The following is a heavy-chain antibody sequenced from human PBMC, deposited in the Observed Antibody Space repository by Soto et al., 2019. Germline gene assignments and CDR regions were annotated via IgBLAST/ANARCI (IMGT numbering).Heavy chain of an antibody. J-gene: IGHJ4*02. Sequence: SETLSLTCTVSGGSISSYYWSWIRQPPGKGLEWIGYIYFRGTTNYNPSLKSRVTISVDTSKNQFSLKLSSVTAADTAVYYCARRYGASFAYWAQGTLVTVS. D-gene: IGHD4-17*01. CDR3: ARRYGASFAY. CDR1: GGSISSYY. CDR2: IYFRGTT. V-gene: IGHV4-59*01.